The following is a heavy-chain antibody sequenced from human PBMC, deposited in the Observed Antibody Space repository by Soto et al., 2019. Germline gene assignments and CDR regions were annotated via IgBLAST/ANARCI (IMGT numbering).Heavy chain of an antibody. CDR1: GYALTVLS. V-gene: IGHV1-24*01. CDR2: FDPESGET. D-gene: IGHD3-9*01. CDR3: AAASYYDILSPLAFDI. Sequence: VSVKVSCKVSGYALTVLSMHWVRQAPGKGLEWIGCFDPESGETIYAQKFQERVTITRDTSTSTAYMELSSLRSEDTAVYYCAAASYYDILSPLAFDIWGQGTMVTVSS. J-gene: IGHJ3*02.